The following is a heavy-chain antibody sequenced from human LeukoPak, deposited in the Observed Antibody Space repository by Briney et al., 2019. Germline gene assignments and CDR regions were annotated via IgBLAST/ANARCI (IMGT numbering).Heavy chain of an antibody. J-gene: IGHJ4*02. D-gene: IGHD3-16*01. Sequence: PGGSLRLSCAASGFTFSSYGMHWVRQAPGKGLEWVAVISYDGNTKYYADTVKGRFTISRDNAKNSLHLQMNTLRAEDTAVYYCARDLNTSGDYWGQGTLVIASS. CDR3: ARDLNTSGDY. CDR1: GFTFSSYG. V-gene: IGHV3-30*03. CDR2: ISYDGNTK.